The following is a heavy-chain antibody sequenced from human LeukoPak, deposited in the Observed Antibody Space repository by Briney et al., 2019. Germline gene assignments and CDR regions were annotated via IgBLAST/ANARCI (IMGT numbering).Heavy chain of an antibody. CDR1: GFTFSNFA. V-gene: IGHV3-64*01. Sequence: GGSLRLSCAAPGFTFSNFAMHWVRQAPGKGLEYVSAISSNGGSTYYANSVRARFTISRDNSKNTLYLQMGSLRAEDMAVYYCAREVPAAVAYFDYWGQGTQVTVSS. CDR2: ISSNGGST. D-gene: IGHD2-2*01. J-gene: IGHJ4*02. CDR3: AREVPAAVAYFDY.